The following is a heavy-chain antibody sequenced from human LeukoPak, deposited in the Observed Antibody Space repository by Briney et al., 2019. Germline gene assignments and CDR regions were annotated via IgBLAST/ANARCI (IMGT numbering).Heavy chain of an antibody. CDR2: ISSNSSYI. J-gene: IGHJ4*02. Sequence: PGGSLRLSCAASGFTFSSYSMNWVRQAPGKGLEWVSSISSNSSYIYYADSVKGRFTISRDNAKNSLYLQMNSLRAEDTAVYYCARLKPTTYYYDSSGYSLDYWGQGTLVTVSS. V-gene: IGHV3-21*01. D-gene: IGHD3-22*01. CDR3: ARLKPTTYYYDSSGYSLDY. CDR1: GFTFSSYS.